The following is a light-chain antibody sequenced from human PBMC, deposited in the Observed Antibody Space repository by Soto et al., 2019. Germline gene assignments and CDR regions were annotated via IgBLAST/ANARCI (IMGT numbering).Light chain of an antibody. CDR3: QQYDSSPRN. J-gene: IGKJ5*01. V-gene: IGKV3-20*01. CDR1: QSVTSDY. Sequence: EIVLTQSPGTLFLSPGERATLSCRASQSVTSDYLAWYQQKPGQAPRLLIYDASSRATGIPDRFSGSGSGTDFTLTISRLEPEDFAVYYCQQYDSSPRNFGQGTRLEIK. CDR2: DAS.